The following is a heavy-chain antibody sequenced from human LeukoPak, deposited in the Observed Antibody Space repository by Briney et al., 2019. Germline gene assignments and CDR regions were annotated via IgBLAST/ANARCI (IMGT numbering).Heavy chain of an antibody. D-gene: IGHD6-13*01. CDR1: GGSISSSNW. V-gene: IGHV4-4*02. CDR2: IYHSGST. J-gene: IGHJ4*02. Sequence: PSGTLSLTCAVSGGSISSSNWWSWVRQPPGKGLEWIGEIYHSGSTSYNPSLESRVTISVDMSKNQFSLNLTSVTAADTAVYYCATDRHSSSWYVFDYWGQGTPVTVSS. CDR3: ATDRHSSSWYVFDY.